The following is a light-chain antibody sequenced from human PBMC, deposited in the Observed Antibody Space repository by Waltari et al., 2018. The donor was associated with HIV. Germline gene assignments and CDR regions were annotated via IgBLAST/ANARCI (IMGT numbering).Light chain of an antibody. V-gene: IGLV3-25*03. CDR1: AFPKQY. CDR3: QSADSSGTYV. J-gene: IGLJ1*01. CDR2: KDS. Sequence: SYELKQPPSVSVSPGETARITCSGEAFPKQYAFWYQQKPGQAPVLVINKDSGRPSDIPERFSASGSGTVVTLTISGVQAEDEADYYCQSADSSGTYVFGTGTRVTVL.